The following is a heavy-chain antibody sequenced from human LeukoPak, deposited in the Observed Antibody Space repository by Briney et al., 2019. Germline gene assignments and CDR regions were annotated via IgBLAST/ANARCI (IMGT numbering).Heavy chain of an antibody. V-gene: IGHV4-59*12. CDR3: AREGYGSRSRDNRLDP. CDR2: IYYSGSP. Sequence: PSETLSLTCTVSGASFTTSYWSWLRQPPGKSPEWIGYIYYSGSPIYSPSLNSRVTISLDTSKNRFSLKLTSVTAADTAVYYCAREGYGSRSRDNRLDPWGQGTLVTVSS. D-gene: IGHD3-10*01. J-gene: IGHJ5*02. CDR1: GASFTTSY.